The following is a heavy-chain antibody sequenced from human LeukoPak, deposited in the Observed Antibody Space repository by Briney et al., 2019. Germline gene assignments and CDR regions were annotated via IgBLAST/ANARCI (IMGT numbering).Heavy chain of an antibody. J-gene: IGHJ4*02. CDR2: ISYDGSNK. CDR1: GFSFSSYG. CDR3: AKDEGPFDY. V-gene: IGHV3-30*18. Sequence: PGGSLRLSCAASGFSFSSYGMHWVRQAPGKGLEWVAVISYDGSNKYYADSVKGRLTISRDNSKNTLYLQMNSLRAEDTAVYYCAKDEGPFDYWGQGTLVTVSS.